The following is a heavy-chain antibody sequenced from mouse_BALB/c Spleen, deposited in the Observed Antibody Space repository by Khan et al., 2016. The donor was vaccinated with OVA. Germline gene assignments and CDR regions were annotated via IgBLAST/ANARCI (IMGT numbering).Heavy chain of an antibody. Sequence: QVQLQQPGAELVRPGASVNLSCKASGYIFTSYLINWVKQRPGQGIEWIGSIFPSDISNSYNQKFKDKATLTVDKSSSTAYMQLSSPTTEDSAVYYCTSWWYGSFAYWGQWTLVTVSA. V-gene: IGHV1-69*02. CDR3: TSWWYGSFAY. CDR2: IFPSDISN. CDR1: GYIFTSYL. D-gene: IGHD1-1*01. J-gene: IGHJ3*01.